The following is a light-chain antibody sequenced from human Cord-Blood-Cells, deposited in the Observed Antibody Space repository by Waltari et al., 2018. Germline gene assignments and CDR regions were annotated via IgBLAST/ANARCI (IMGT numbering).Light chain of an antibody. CDR2: DVS. CDR1: SSDVGGSNY. CDR3: SSYTSSSTLYV. J-gene: IGLJ1*01. V-gene: IGLV2-14*03. Sequence: QSALTPPASVSGSPGQSITISCTGTSSDVGGSNYVSWYQQHPGKAPKLMIYDVSNRPSGVSNRFSGSKSGNTASPTISGLQAEDEADYYCSSYTSSSTLYVFGTGTKVTVL.